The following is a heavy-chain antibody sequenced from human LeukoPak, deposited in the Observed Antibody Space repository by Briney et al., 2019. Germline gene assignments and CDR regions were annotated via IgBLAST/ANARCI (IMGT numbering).Heavy chain of an antibody. V-gene: IGHV4-59*01. J-gene: IGHJ4*02. Sequence: SETLSLTCTVSGGSISSYYWSWIRQPPGKGLEWIGYIYYSGTTNYNPSLKSRVTISVDASKNQFSLKLSSVTAADTAVYYCARGVYIAAAQYGYWGQGTLVTVSS. CDR1: GGSISSYY. CDR3: ARGVYIAAAQYGY. D-gene: IGHD6-13*01. CDR2: IYYSGTT.